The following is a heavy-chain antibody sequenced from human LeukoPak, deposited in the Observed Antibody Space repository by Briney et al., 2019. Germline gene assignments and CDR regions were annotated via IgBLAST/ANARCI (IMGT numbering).Heavy chain of an antibody. Sequence: GESLKISCKGSGSSFTSYWIGWVRQMPGKGLEWMGIIYPGDSDTTYSPSFQGEVTTSAAKSNSPAYPQWSSLKASETAMYYCASGIAVAGIGLDVWGQGTTVTVSS. CDR1: GSSFTSYW. J-gene: IGHJ6*02. V-gene: IGHV5-51*01. CDR3: ASGIAVAGIGLDV. D-gene: IGHD6-19*01. CDR2: IYPGDSDT.